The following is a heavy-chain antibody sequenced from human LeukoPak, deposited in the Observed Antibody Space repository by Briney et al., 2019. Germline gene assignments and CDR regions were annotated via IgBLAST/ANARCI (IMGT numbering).Heavy chain of an antibody. CDR3: ARIALGYCSGGICYRAFDI. CDR2: IYHSGST. Sequence: PSETLSLTCTVSGYSISSGYYWGWIRQPPGKGLEWIGSIYHSGSTYYNPSFKSRLTISVDTSKNQFSLKLSSVTAADTAVYYCARIALGYCSGGICYRAFDIWGQGTMVTVSS. J-gene: IGHJ3*02. V-gene: IGHV4-38-2*02. D-gene: IGHD2-15*01. CDR1: GYSISSGYY.